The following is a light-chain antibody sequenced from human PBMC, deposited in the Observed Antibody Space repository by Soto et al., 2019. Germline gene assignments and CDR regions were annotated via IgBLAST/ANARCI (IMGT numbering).Light chain of an antibody. V-gene: IGKV3-15*01. CDR1: QSVSLS. Sequence: EIVLTQPPATLSVSLGDSATLSCRASQSVSLSLAGYQKRPGQPPRLIIYGASTRATDIPARFSGRGAGTDFTLTISSLDPEDVAVYYCQQYARSPLTFGGGTKVDI. CDR2: GAS. J-gene: IGKJ4*01. CDR3: QQYARSPLT.